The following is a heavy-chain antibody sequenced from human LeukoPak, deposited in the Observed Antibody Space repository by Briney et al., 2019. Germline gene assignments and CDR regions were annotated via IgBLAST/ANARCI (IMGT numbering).Heavy chain of an antibody. V-gene: IGHV3-30*02. CDR1: GFTFSNYG. CDR2: IRYDGTNK. J-gene: IGHJ5*02. CDR3: AKDALIGVDP. Sequence: PGGSLRLSCAASGFTFSNYGMHWVRQAPGKGLEWVAFIRYDGTNKYYADSVKGRFTISRDNSKNTLYLQMNSLRAEDTAVYYCAKDALIGVDPWGQGTLVTVSS. D-gene: IGHD3-16*01.